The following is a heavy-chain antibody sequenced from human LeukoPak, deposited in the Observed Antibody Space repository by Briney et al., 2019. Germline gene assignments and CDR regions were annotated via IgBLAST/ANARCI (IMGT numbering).Heavy chain of an antibody. CDR3: ARDSSGSYPRSGFFDY. V-gene: IGHV3-11*04. CDR1: GFTFSDYY. Sequence: GGSLRLSCAASGFTFSDYYRSWIRQAPGKGLEWVSYISSSGSTIYYADSVKGRFTISGDNAKNSLYLQMNSLRAEDTAVYYCARDSSGSYPRSGFFDYWGQGTLVTVSS. CDR2: ISSSGSTI. J-gene: IGHJ4*02. D-gene: IGHD1-26*01.